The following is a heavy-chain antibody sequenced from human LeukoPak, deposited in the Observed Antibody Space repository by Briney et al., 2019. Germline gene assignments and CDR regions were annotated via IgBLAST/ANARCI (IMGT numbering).Heavy chain of an antibody. V-gene: IGHV3-33*08. Sequence: GGSLRLSCTASGFTFSSYAMNWVRQAPGKGLEWVAVIWYDGSKKYYADSVKGRFTISRDNSKNTLYLQMNSLRAEDTAVYYCARDWKYCSGGSCYGGFDYWGQGTLVTVSS. CDR1: GFTFSSYA. CDR3: ARDWKYCSGGSCYGGFDY. D-gene: IGHD2-15*01. J-gene: IGHJ4*02. CDR2: IWYDGSKK.